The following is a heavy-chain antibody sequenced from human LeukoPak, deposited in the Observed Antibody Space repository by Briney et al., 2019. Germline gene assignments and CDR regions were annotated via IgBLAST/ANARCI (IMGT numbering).Heavy chain of an antibody. V-gene: IGHV1-2*06. J-gene: IGHJ6*02. CDR1: GYTFTGYY. Sequence: GASVKVSCKASGYTFTGYYMHWVRQAPGQGLEWMGRINPNSGGTNYAQKFQGRVTMTRDTSISTAYMELSRLRSDDTAVYYCARDRGIFYGMDVRGQGTTVTVSS. CDR3: ARDRGIFYGMDV. CDR2: INPNSGGT. D-gene: IGHD2-15*01.